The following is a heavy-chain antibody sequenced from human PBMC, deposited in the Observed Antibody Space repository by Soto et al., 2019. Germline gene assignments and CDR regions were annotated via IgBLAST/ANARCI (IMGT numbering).Heavy chain of an antibody. CDR1: GFTFSSYS. J-gene: IGHJ4*02. D-gene: IGHD3-10*01. CDR3: ARETPPDYYGSGSYYPPYDY. CDR2: ISSSSSHI. Sequence: GGSLRLSCAASGFTFSSYSMNWVRQAPGKGLEWVSSISSSSSHIYYADSVKGRFTISRDNAKNSLYLQMNSLRAEDTAVYYCARETPPDYYGSGSYYPPYDYWGQGTLVTVSS. V-gene: IGHV3-21*01.